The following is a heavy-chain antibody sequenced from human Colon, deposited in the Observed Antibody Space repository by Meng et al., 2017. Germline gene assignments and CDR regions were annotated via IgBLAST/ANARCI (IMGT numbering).Heavy chain of an antibody. CDR3: AREKEIVVVVAAFDY. CDR2: IWYDGSNK. V-gene: IGHV3-33*01. CDR1: GFTFSSYG. J-gene: IGHJ4*02. D-gene: IGHD2-15*01. Sequence: GESLKISCAASGFTFSSYGMHWVRQAPGKGLEWVAVIWYDGSNKYYADSVKGRFTIPRDNSKNTLYLQMNSLRAEDTAVYYCAREKEIVVVVAAFDYWGQGTLVTVSS.